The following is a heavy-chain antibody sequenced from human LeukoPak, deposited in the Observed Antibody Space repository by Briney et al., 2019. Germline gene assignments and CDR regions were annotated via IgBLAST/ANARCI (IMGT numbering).Heavy chain of an antibody. Sequence: AGGSLRLSCAASGFTFSSYWMNWVRQAPGKGLEWVANIKLDGNEKNYVDSVKGRFSISRDNAKNSLYLQMDSLRAEDTAVYYCAKEGAYPIITYDSWGQGALVTVSS. D-gene: IGHD3-10*01. CDR1: GFTFSSYW. J-gene: IGHJ5*01. V-gene: IGHV3-7*01. CDR3: AKEGAYPIITYDS. CDR2: IKLDGNEK.